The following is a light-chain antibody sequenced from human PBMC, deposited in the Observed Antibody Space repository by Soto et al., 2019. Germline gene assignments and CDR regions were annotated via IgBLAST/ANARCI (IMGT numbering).Light chain of an antibody. CDR3: SSYGGNNNYFI. CDR2: EVT. CDR1: SSNIGAYHY. Sequence: QSALTQPPSASGSPGQTVTISCSGTSSNIGAYHYVSWYQQHPGKAPKLLISEVTKRPSGVPDRFSGSKSGNTASLTVSGLQCDDEADYYCSSYGGNNNYFIFGGGTKLTVL. J-gene: IGLJ2*01. V-gene: IGLV2-8*01.